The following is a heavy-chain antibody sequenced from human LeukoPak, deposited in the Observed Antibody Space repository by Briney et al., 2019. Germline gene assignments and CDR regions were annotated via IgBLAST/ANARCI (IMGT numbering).Heavy chain of an antibody. CDR2: IYSGGNT. V-gene: IGHV3-53*01. D-gene: IGHD6-13*01. Sequence: GGSLRLSCAASGFTVYSNYMGWVRQAPGKGLEWGSVIYSGGNTYYADSVKGRFTISRDISRNTMDLQMNSLRAEDTAVYYCAKCDSISWYGIDSWGQGTLVTVPS. CDR3: AKCDSISWYGIDS. J-gene: IGHJ4*02. CDR1: GFTVYSNY.